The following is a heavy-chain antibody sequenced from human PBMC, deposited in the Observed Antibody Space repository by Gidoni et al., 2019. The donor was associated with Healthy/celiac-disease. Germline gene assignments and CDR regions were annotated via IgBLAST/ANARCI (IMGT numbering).Heavy chain of an antibody. Sequence: QVQLQESGPGLVKPSQTLSLTCTVSGGSISSGGYYWSWIRQHPGKGLEWIGYIYYSGSTYYNPSLKSRVTISVDTSKNQFSLKLSSVTAADTAVYYCAREAYCSGGSCRPFDYWGQGTLVTVSS. V-gene: IGHV4-31*03. D-gene: IGHD2-15*01. CDR3: AREAYCSGGSCRPFDY. CDR1: GGSISSGGYY. CDR2: IYYSGST. J-gene: IGHJ4*02.